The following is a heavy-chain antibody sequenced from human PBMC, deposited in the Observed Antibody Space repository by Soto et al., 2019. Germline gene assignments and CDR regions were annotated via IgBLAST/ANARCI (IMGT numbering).Heavy chain of an antibody. Sequence: SSETLSLTCTVSGGSISSYYWSWIRQPPGKGLEWIGYIYYSGSTNYNPSLESRVTISVDTSKNQFSLKLSSVTAADTAVYYCARGGGIAVAFDYWGQGTLVTVSS. CDR2: IYYSGST. J-gene: IGHJ4*02. V-gene: IGHV4-59*01. D-gene: IGHD6-19*01. CDR3: ARGGGIAVAFDY. CDR1: GGSISSYY.